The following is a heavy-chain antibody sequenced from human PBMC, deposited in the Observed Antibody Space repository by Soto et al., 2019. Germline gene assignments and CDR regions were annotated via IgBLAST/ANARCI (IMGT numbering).Heavy chain of an antibody. J-gene: IGHJ6*02. CDR1: GFPFRTHA. V-gene: IGHV3-23*01. Sequence: PGGSLRLSCAAAGFPFRTHAMTWVRQTPAKGLEWISTISGSGAATYYADSVRGRFTISRDNTENTLYLQMNSLRAEDTAVYYCAKNLFWSGHYYYYGMDVWGQGTTVTVSS. CDR2: ISGSGAAT. D-gene: IGHD3-3*01. CDR3: AKNLFWSGHYYYYGMDV.